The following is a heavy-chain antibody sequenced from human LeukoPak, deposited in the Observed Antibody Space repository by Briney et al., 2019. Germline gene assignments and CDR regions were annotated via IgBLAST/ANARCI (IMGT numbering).Heavy chain of an antibody. CDR1: GYTFTSYG. J-gene: IGHJ3*02. Sequence: GASVKVSCKASGYTFTSYGISWVRQAPGQGLEWMGWISAYNGNTNYAQKLQGRVTMTTDTSTSTAYMELRSLRSDHTAVYYCARGITYYYDSSGYYYGDAFDIWGQGTMVTVSS. CDR3: ARGITYYYDSSGYYYGDAFDI. CDR2: ISAYNGNT. D-gene: IGHD3-22*01. V-gene: IGHV1-18*01.